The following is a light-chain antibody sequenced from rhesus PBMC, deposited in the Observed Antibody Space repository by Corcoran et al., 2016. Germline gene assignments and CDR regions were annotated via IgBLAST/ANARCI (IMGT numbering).Light chain of an antibody. J-gene: IGKJ2*01. CDR2: AAS. V-gene: IGKV1-33*02. CDR3: QQHNSNPYS. Sequence: DIQMTQSPSSLSASVGDRVTITCQASQGISNWLAWYQQKPGKAPKLLIYAASSLKSGVPSRFSGSGYGTEFTLTISSLQPEEFATYYCQQHNSNPYSFGQGTKVEIK. CDR1: QGISNW.